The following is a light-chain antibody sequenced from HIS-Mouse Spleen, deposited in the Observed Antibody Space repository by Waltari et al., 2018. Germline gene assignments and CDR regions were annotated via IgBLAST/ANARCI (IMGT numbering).Light chain of an antibody. CDR2: EGS. V-gene: IGLV2-23*01. J-gene: IGLJ2*01. CDR1: SSEVGRYNL. CDR3: CSYAGSSTVV. Sequence: QSALTQPASVSGSPGQSITISCTGTSSEVGRYNLVSWYQQHPGKAPKLMIYEGSKRPSGVSNRFSGSKSGNTASLTISGLQAEDEADYYCCSYAGSSTVVFGGGTKLTVL.